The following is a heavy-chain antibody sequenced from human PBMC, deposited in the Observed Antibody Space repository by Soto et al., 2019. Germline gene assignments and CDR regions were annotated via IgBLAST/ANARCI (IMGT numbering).Heavy chain of an antibody. CDR1: GGSISSGGYS. D-gene: IGHD3-22*01. J-gene: IGHJ5*02. Sequence: SETLSLTCAVSGGSISSGGYSWSWIRQPPGKGLEWIGYIYHSGSTYYNPSLKSRVTISVDRSKNQFSLKLSSVTAADTAVYYCAREPYYYDSSGYPAGVGWFDPWGQGTLVTAS. V-gene: IGHV4-30-2*01. CDR3: AREPYYYDSSGYPAGVGWFDP. CDR2: IYHSGST.